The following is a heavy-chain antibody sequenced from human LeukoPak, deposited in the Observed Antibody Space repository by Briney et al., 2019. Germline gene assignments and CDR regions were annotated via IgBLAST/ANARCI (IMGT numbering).Heavy chain of an antibody. D-gene: IGHD2-8*01. CDR1: GFTLSSNW. CDR2: INPDGSRT. J-gene: IGHJ4*02. V-gene: IGHV3-74*01. CDR3: SRDFNGRIDF. Sequence: GGSLRLSCAASGFTLSSNWMHWVRQGPGKGLVWVSRINPDGSRTDYAESVKGRFTISRDNAKNTLSLEMNSLGDEDTAVYYCSRDFNGRIDFWGQGTLVTVSS.